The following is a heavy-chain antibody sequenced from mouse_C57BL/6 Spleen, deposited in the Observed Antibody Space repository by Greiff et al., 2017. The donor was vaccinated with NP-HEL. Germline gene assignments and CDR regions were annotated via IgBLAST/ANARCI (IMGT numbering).Heavy chain of an antibody. D-gene: IGHD3-3*01. J-gene: IGHJ3*01. CDR1: GFTFSSYS. V-gene: IGHV5-9-1*02. CDR3: TRDPDEGGFAY. CDR2: ISSGGDYI. Sequence: EVHLLESGAGLVKPGGSLKLSCAASGFTFSSYSMSWVRQTPGKGLEWVAFISSGGDYIYYADNLKGRFTISRDNARNTLYLQMSSLTSEDTAMYYCTRDPDEGGFAYWGQGTLVTVSA.